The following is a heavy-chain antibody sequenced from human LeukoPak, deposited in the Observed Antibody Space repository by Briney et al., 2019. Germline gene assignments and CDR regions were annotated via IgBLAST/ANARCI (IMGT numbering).Heavy chain of an antibody. V-gene: IGHV4-34*01. CDR2: TNHSGST. D-gene: IGHD4-17*01. CDR3: ARGSTVGKHYYFDY. J-gene: IGHJ4*02. CDR1: GGSFSGYY. Sequence: PSETLSLTCAVYGGSFSGYYWSWIRQPPGKGLEWIGETNHSGSTNYNPSLKSRVTISVDTSKNQFSLKLSSVTAADTAVYYCARGSTVGKHYYFDYWGQGTLVTASS.